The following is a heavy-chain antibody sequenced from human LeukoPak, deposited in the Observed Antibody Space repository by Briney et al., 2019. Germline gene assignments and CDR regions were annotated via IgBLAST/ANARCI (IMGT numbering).Heavy chain of an antibody. V-gene: IGHV1-2*06. CDR3: ASPRRNRKELLWFGETSHDAFDI. CDR2: INPNSGGT. CDR1: GYTFTGYY. D-gene: IGHD3-10*01. Sequence: ASVKVSXKASGYTFTGYYMHWVRQAPGQGLEWIGRINPNSGGTNYAQKFQGRVTMTRDTSISTAYMELSRLRSDDTAVYYCASPRRNRKELLWFGETSHDAFDIWGQGTMVTVSS. J-gene: IGHJ3*02.